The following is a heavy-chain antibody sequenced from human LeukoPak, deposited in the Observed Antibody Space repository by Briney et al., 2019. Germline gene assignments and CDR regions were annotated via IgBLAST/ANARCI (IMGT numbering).Heavy chain of an antibody. V-gene: IGHV4-59*08. CDR3: ARSRSGSYSDAEY. D-gene: IGHD1-26*01. CDR1: GGAISIYY. J-gene: IGHJ4*02. CDR2: IYYSGST. Sequence: PSETLSLTCTVSGGAISIYYWSWIRQPPGKGLEWIGNIYYSGSTNYNPSLKSRVTISVDTSKNQFSLKLSPVTAADTAVYYCARSRSGSYSDAEYRGQGTLVTVSS.